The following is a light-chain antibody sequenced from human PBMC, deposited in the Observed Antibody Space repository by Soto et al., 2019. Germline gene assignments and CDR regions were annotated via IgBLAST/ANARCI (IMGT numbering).Light chain of an antibody. CDR2: GAL. Sequence: EVVLTQSPATLSVSPGERATLSCRASQTVGSNLAWYQHKPGQAPRLLIYGALSGATGIPDRFSGSGSGTDFTLTISRLEPEDFALYYCQQYATSPLTLGGATKVHIK. V-gene: IGKV3-20*01. J-gene: IGKJ4*01. CDR1: QTVGSN. CDR3: QQYATSPLT.